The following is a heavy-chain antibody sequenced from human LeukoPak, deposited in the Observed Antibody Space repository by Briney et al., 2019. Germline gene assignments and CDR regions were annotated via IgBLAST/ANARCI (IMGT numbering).Heavy chain of an antibody. CDR2: ISYDGSNK. CDR3: AKLAYCGGDCRGGNFDY. D-gene: IGHD2-21*02. J-gene: IGHJ4*02. Sequence: GSLRLSCAASGFTFSSYGMHRVRQAPGKGLEWVAVISYDGSNKYYADSVKGRFTISRDNSKNTLYLQMNSLRAEDTAVYYCAKLAYCGGDCRGGNFDYWGQGTLVTVSS. V-gene: IGHV3-30*18. CDR1: GFTFSSYG.